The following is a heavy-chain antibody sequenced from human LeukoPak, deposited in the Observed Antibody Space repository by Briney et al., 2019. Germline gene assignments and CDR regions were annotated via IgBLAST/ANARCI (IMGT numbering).Heavy chain of an antibody. D-gene: IGHD2-2*02. CDR1: GGSISSSSYY. J-gene: IGHJ6*03. Sequence: PSETLSLTCTVSGGSISSSSYYWGWIRQPPGKGLEWIGSIYYSGSTYYNPSLKSRVTISVDTSKNQFSLKLSSVTAADTAVYYCARIEPAAISFDYYYYMDVWGKGTTVTVSS. CDR3: ARIEPAAISFDYYYYMDV. CDR2: IYYSGST. V-gene: IGHV4-39*01.